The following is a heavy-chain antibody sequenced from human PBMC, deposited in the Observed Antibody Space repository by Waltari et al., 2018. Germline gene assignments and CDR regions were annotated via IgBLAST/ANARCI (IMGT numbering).Heavy chain of an antibody. Sequence: QVQLVESGGGVVQPGGSLRLPCVTSGFTFSRNNMHWVRQAPGQGLEWVAFMPYDGSNKYYADSVTARFAISRDNSKNTQYLEMNNLRPDDTAVYYCAKDMGSGRYSFDYWGQGTLVTVSS. V-gene: IGHV3-30*02. J-gene: IGHJ4*02. CDR1: GFTFSRNN. CDR3: AKDMGSGRYSFDY. D-gene: IGHD3-10*01. CDR2: MPYDGSNK.